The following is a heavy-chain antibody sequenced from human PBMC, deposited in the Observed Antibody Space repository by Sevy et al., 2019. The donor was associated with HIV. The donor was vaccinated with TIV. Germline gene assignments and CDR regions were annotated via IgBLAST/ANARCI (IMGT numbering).Heavy chain of an antibody. CDR2: FDPEEGEI. D-gene: IGHD3-22*01. CDR1: GYRLSELS. Sequence: ASVKVSCKISGYRLSELSMHWVRQPPGKGLEWMGRFDPEEGEIIYAQKFQGRVTVTEETSTDTAYMERSMLRSEDTAVYYCATGREYYDENSGYFDYWGPGTLVTVSS. V-gene: IGHV1-24*01. CDR3: ATGREYYDENSGYFDY. J-gene: IGHJ4*02.